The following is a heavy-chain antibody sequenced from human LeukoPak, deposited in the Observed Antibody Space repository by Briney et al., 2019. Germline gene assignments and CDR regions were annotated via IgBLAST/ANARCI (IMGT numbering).Heavy chain of an antibody. D-gene: IGHD3-3*01. J-gene: IGHJ4*02. CDR1: GFTFTTYW. Sequence: PGGSLRLSCAASGFTFTTYWMHWVRQAPGKGLVWVSHINSDGSITSYADSVKGRFTISRDNAKNTLYLQMNSLRAEDTAVYYCAKVGDFWSGYYMAYWGQGTLVTVSS. V-gene: IGHV3-74*01. CDR2: INSDGSIT. CDR3: AKVGDFWSGYYMAY.